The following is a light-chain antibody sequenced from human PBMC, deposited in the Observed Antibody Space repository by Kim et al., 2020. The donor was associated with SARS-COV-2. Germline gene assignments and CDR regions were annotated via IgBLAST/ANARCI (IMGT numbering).Light chain of an antibody. Sequence: SASVGDRVTITCRASQSISSYLNWYQQKPGKAPKLLIYAASSLQSGVPSRFSGSGSGTDFTLTISSLQPEDFATYYCQQSYSTATFGGGTKVDIK. CDR1: QSISSY. J-gene: IGKJ4*01. CDR2: AAS. V-gene: IGKV1-39*01. CDR3: QQSYSTAT.